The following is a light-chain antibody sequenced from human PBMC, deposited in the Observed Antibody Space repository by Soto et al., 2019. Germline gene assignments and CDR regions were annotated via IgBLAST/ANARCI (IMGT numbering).Light chain of an antibody. V-gene: IGLV2-8*01. J-gene: IGLJ2*01. CDR1: SSDVGGYNY. Sequence: QSVLTQPPSASGSPGQSVTISCTGTSSDVGGYNYASWYQLHPGKAPKLMIYEVTKEPSGVPDRFSGSKSGNTASLTVSGLQAEDEADYYCSSYAGSNNLFGGGTKLTVL. CDR2: EVT. CDR3: SSYAGSNNL.